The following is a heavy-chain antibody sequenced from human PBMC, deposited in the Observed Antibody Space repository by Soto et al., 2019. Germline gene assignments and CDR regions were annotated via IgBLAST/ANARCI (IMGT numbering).Heavy chain of an antibody. V-gene: IGHV1-18*04. J-gene: IGHJ5*02. CDR3: ARDSLGTETTAWLDP. Sequence: QVQLVQSGAEVKKPGASVKVSCKASGYTFTNYGISWVRQAPGQGLEWMGWNSAYNGDTNYAQKVQGRVTMTTDTSTSTAYMELRSLRSDDTAMYYCARDSLGTETTAWLDPWGQGTLVTVSS. D-gene: IGHD1-1*01. CDR2: NSAYNGDT. CDR1: GYTFTNYG.